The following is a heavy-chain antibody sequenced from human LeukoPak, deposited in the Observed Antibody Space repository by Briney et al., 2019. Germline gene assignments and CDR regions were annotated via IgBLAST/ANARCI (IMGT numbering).Heavy chain of an antibody. CDR3: ARSRTRYARDAFDI. J-gene: IGHJ3*02. V-gene: IGHV1-18*01. D-gene: IGHD5-12*01. CDR2: ISAYNGNT. CDR1: GYTFTSYG. Sequence: ASVKVSCKASGYTFTSYGISWVRQAPGQGLGWMGWISAYNGNTNYAQKLQGRVTMTTDTSTSTAYMELRSLRSDDTAVYYCARSRTRYARDAFDIRGQGTMVTVSS.